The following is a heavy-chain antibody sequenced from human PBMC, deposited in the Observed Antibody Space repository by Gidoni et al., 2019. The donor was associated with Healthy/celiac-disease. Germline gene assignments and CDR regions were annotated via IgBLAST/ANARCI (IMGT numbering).Heavy chain of an antibody. CDR3: ARGFSKVARSRSAGGIAATVGMDV. CDR2: MNPNSGNT. V-gene: IGHV1-8*01. Sequence: QVQLVQSGAEVKKPGASVKVSCKASGYTFTSYDINWVRQATGQGLEWMGWMNPNSGNTGYAQKFQGRVTMTRNTSISTAYMELSSLRSEDTAVYYCARGFSKVARSRSAGGIAATVGMDVWGQGTTVTVSS. J-gene: IGHJ6*02. D-gene: IGHD6-25*01. CDR1: GYTFTSYD.